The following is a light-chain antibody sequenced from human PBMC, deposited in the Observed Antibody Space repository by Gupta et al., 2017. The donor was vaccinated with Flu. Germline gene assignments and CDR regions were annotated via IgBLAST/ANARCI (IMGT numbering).Light chain of an antibody. Sequence: VLTQSSGPLSLSPGERATLSCRASQSVSSSYLAWYQQKPGEAARLLIYGASSRATGIPERFSGSGSGTDFTLTISRREPEDYAVYYCQQYDSSPLYTFGQGTKLEIK. V-gene: IGKV3-20*01. CDR2: GAS. CDR1: QSVSSSY. CDR3: QQYDSSPLYT. J-gene: IGKJ2*01.